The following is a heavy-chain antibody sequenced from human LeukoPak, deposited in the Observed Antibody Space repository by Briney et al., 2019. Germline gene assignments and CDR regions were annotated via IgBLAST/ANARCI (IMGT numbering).Heavy chain of an antibody. CDR3: ARSLQGDHFDI. Sequence: ASVKVSCKTSGYAFTANGITWVRQAPGQGLEWMGWINVYNGNTNYAQKIQGRVTMTTDTSTTTAYMELRSLRSDDTAVYYCARSLQGDHFDIWGQGTMVTVSS. V-gene: IGHV1-18*01. CDR1: GYAFTANG. J-gene: IGHJ3*02. CDR2: INVYNGNT. D-gene: IGHD2-21*01.